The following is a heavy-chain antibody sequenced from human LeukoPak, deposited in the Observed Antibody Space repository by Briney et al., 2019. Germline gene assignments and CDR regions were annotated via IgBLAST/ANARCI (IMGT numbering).Heavy chain of an antibody. Sequence: PGGSLKISWAGYGFTFGSYAMSWISKAPGKGLEWVSTIGGGPLDIYYTDSVKGRFTISRDNSKSTLFLQMNSLRVDDTAVYYCVKDGINGNSIYDAFDLWGQGTMVTVSP. J-gene: IGHJ3*01. CDR2: IGGGPLDI. CDR3: VKDGINGNSIYDAFDL. CDR1: GFTFGSYA. D-gene: IGHD1-7*01. V-gene: IGHV3-23*01.